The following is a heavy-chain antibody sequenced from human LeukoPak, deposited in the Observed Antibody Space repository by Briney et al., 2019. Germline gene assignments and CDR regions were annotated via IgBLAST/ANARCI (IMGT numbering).Heavy chain of an antibody. J-gene: IGHJ4*02. CDR3: ARDPDYGDPY. D-gene: IGHD4/OR15-4a*01. Sequence: PGGSLRLSGSASGFRSSDFNMSWFRLSAEKGLEWIAYITSSGTTTEYADSVKGRFTISRVNAKNSLYLQMNSLRPEDTAVYYCARDPDYGDPYWGQGTLVTVSS. CDR1: GFRSSDFN. CDR2: ITSSGTTT. V-gene: IGHV3-11*01.